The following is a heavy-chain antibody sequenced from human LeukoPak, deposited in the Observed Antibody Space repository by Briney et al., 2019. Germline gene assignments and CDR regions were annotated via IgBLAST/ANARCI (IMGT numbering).Heavy chain of an antibody. CDR2: INYSGST. J-gene: IGHJ4*02. CDR3: ATPDSSGYYYLY. Sequence: GSLRLSCAASGFTFSSYSMNWVRQPPGKGLEWIGNINYSGSTYYNPSLKSRVTISVDTSQNQFSLKLSSVTAADTAVYYCATPDSSGYYYLYWGQGILVTVSS. CDR1: GFTFSSYSMN. V-gene: IGHV4-59*04. D-gene: IGHD3-22*01.